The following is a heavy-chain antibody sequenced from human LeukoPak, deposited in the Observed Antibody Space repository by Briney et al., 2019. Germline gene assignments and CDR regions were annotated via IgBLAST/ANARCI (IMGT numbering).Heavy chain of an antibody. CDR3: VRETTVTAADAFDI. V-gene: IGHV3-23*01. CDR2: ISRSGADT. J-gene: IGHJ3*02. CDR1: GFTFSSFA. Sequence: PGGSLRLSCAASGFTFSSFAISWVRQPPGKGLEWVSAISRSGADTYYADSVKGRFTISRDNSKNTLYLQMDSLRAEDTAVYFCVRETTVTAADAFDIWGKGTMVTVST. D-gene: IGHD4-17*01.